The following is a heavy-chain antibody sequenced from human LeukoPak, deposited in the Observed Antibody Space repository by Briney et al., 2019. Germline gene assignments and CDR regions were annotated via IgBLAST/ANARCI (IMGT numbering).Heavy chain of an antibody. V-gene: IGHV4-31*03. J-gene: IGHJ4*02. CDR1: GGSINSGDYY. D-gene: IGHD6-13*01. Sequence: PSETLSLTCTVSGGSINSGDYYWSWIRQHPGKGLEWLGYIYYTGSTYYNPSLKSRVTISVDTSKNHFSLKLSSVTAADTAVYYCARDLAAAGSDYFDYWGQGSLVTVSS. CDR3: ARDLAAAGSDYFDY. CDR2: IYYTGST.